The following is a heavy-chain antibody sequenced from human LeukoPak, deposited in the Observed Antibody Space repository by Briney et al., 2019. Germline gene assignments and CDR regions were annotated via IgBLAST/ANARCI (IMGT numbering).Heavy chain of an antibody. CDR1: GGTFSSYA. D-gene: IGHD1-26*01. CDR3: ARDIWGVGATTFDY. V-gene: IGHV1-69*04. Sequence: SVKVSCKASGGTFSSYAISWVRQAPGQGLEWMGRIIPILGIANYAQKFQGRVTITADKSTSTAYMELSSLRSEDTAVYYCARDIWGVGATTFDYWGQGTLVTVSS. J-gene: IGHJ4*02. CDR2: IIPILGIA.